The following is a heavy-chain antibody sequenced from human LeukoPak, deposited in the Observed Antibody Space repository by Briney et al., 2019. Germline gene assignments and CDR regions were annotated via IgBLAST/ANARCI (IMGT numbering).Heavy chain of an antibody. V-gene: IGHV4-34*01. CDR1: GGSFSGYY. CDR2: INHSGST. D-gene: IGHD5-18*01. Sequence: SETLSLTCAVYGGSFSGYYWSWIRQPPGNGLEWIGEINHSGSTNYNPSLKSRVTISVDTSKNQFSLKLSSVTAADTAVYYCARGRSSYGSSWGQGTLVTVSS. CDR3: ARGRSSYGSS. J-gene: IGHJ4*02.